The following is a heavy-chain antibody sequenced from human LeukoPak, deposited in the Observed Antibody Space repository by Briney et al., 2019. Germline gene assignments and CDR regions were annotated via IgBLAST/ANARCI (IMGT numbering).Heavy chain of an antibody. CDR2: ISSSGSTI. CDR1: GFTFSSYE. D-gene: IGHD3-22*01. Sequence: PGGSLRLSCAASGFTFSSYEMNWVRQAPGKGLEWVSYISSSGSTIYYADSVKGRFTISRDNAKNSLYLQMNSLRAEDTAVYYCARGRYYDSSGFGPLGYWGQGTLVTVSS. CDR3: ARGRYYDSSGFGPLGY. V-gene: IGHV3-48*03. J-gene: IGHJ4*02.